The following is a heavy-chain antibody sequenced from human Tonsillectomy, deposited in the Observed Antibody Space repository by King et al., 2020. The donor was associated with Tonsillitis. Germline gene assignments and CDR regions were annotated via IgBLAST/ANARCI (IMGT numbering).Heavy chain of an antibody. D-gene: IGHD3-16*01. J-gene: IGHJ4*02. CDR1: GYTFTGYF. CDR2: INPDNGDT. V-gene: IGHV1-2*02. CDR3: ARGGLPALDY. Sequence: QLVPSGAEVKKPGASVKVSCKASGYTFTGYFMHWVRQAPGQGLEWMGWINPDNGDTNFARKFRGRVTMTGDTSIITAYMELSRLRSDDTAVYYCARGGLPALDYWGQGTLVTVSS.